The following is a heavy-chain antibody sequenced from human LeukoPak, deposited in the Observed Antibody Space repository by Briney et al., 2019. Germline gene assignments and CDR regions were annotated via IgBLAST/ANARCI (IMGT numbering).Heavy chain of an antibody. J-gene: IGHJ6*02. CDR1: GFTFSSYA. CDR2: ISGSGGST. V-gene: IGHV3-23*01. Sequence: GGSLRLSCAASGFTFSSYAMSWVRQAPGKGLEGVSAISGSGGSTYYADSVKGRFTISRDNSKNTLYLQMNSLRAEDTAVYYCAKFSPTSYGDYVSGYYYGMDVWGQGTTVTVS. D-gene: IGHD4-17*01. CDR3: AKFSPTSYGDYVSGYYYGMDV.